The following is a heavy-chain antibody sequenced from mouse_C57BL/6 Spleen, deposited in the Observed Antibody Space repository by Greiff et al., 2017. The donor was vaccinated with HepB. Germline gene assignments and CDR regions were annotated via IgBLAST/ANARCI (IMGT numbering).Heavy chain of an antibody. J-gene: IGHJ2*01. CDR2: IDPSDSYT. CDR3: ARLTGTNYFDY. D-gene: IGHD4-1*01. V-gene: IGHV1-50*01. Sequence: QVQLKQPGAELVKPGASVKLSCKASGYTFTSYWMQWVKQRPGQGLEWIGEIDPSDSYTNYNQKFKGKATLTVDTSSSTAYMQLSNLTSEDSAVYYCARLTGTNYFDYWGQGTTLTVSS. CDR1: GYTFTSYW.